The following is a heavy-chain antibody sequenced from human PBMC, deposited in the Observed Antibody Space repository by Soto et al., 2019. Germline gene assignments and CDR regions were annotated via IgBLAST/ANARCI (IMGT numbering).Heavy chain of an antibody. CDR1: GFTFSSYA. D-gene: IGHD3-10*01. V-gene: IGHV3-23*01. CDR2: ISGSGGST. Sequence: GGSLRLSCAASGFTFSSYAMSWVRQAPGKGLEWVSAISGSGGSTSYADSVKGRFTISRDNSKNTLYLQMNSLRAEDTAVYYCAKDHYGSGSYDWAPFDIWGQGTMVTVSS. J-gene: IGHJ3*02. CDR3: AKDHYGSGSYDWAPFDI.